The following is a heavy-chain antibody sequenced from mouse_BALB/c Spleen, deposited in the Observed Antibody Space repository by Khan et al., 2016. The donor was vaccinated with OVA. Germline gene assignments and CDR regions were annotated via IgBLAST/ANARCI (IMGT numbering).Heavy chain of an antibody. V-gene: IGHV1S81*02. CDR3: ARIKKIVATYFDY. CDR1: GYTFTSYW. J-gene: IGHJ2*01. CDR2: TNPTNGRT. D-gene: IGHD1-1*01. Sequence: QVQLQQSGAELVKAGASVKMSCKASGYTFTSYWMHWVKQRLGQGLEWFAETNPTNGRTYYNEKFKSKATLTVDKSSSTAYMLLSGPTCEDSAVYYCARIKKIVATYFDYWGQVTTLTVSS.